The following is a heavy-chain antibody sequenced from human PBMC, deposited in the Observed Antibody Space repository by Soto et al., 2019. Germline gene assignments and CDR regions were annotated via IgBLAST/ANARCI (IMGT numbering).Heavy chain of an antibody. CDR3: ATTPGRRAVAGTWYYFDY. V-gene: IGHV4-39*01. D-gene: IGHD6-19*01. J-gene: IGHJ4*02. CDR1: GGSISSSSYY. Sequence: SETLSLTCTVSGGSISSSSYYWGWIRQPPGKGLEWIGSIYYSGSTYYNPSLESRVTISVDTSKNQFSLKLSSVTAADTAVYYCATTPGRRAVAGTWYYFDYWGQGTLVTVSS. CDR2: IYYSGST.